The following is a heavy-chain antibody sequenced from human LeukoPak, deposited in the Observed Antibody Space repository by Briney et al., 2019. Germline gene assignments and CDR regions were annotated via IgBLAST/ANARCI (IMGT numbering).Heavy chain of an antibody. V-gene: IGHV3-23*01. Sequence: GGSLRRSCAASGFTCSSYAMSWVGQAAGKGLELVSAISGSGGSTYYADSVKGRFTISRDNSKNTLYLQMNSLRAEDTAVYSCAKDDELHNFDYWGQGTLVTVSS. CDR1: GFTCSSYA. J-gene: IGHJ4*02. D-gene: IGHD1-1*01. CDR2: ISGSGGST. CDR3: AKDDELHNFDY.